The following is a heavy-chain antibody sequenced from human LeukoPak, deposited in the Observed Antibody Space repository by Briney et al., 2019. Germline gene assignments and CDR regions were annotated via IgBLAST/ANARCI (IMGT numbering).Heavy chain of an antibody. CDR2: IIPVFGTA. CDR1: GGTFSSYA. V-gene: IGHV1-69*01. D-gene: IGHD2-15*01. Sequence: ASVKVSCKASGGTFSSYAISWVRQAPGQGLEWMGGIIPVFGTANYAQKFQGRVTITADESTSAAYMELSSLRSEDTAVYYCARDRVVGLGIDNAFDIWGHGTMVTVSS. J-gene: IGHJ3*02. CDR3: ARDRVVGLGIDNAFDI.